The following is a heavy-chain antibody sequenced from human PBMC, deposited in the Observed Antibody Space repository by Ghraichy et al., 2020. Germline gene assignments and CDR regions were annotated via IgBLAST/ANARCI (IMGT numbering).Heavy chain of an antibody. CDR3: ARHVSRSLLCSTYYDFWSGYCTEDNWFDP. D-gene: IGHD3-3*01. J-gene: IGHJ5*02. Sequence: SETLSLTCTVSGGSISSYYWSWIRQPPGKGLEWIGYIYYSGSTNYNPSLKSRVTISVDTSKNQFSLKLSSVTAADTAVYYCARHVSRSLLCSTYYDFWSGYCTEDNWFDPWGQGTLVTVSS. CDR1: GGSISSYY. CDR2: IYYSGST. V-gene: IGHV4-59*08.